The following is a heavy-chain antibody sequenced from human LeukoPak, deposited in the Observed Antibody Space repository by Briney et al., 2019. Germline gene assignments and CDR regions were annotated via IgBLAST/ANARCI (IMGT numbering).Heavy chain of an antibody. J-gene: IGHJ4*02. CDR3: ARDCIVGATGECN. D-gene: IGHD1-26*01. CDR1: GLTFSSHW. CDR2: IKQDGSEK. V-gene: IGHV3-7*01. Sequence: GGSLRLSCAASGLTFSSHWMHWVRQAPGKGLEWVANIKQDGSEKYYVDSVKGRFTISRDNAKNSLYLQMNSLRAEDTAVYYCARDCIVGATGECNWGQGTLVTVSS.